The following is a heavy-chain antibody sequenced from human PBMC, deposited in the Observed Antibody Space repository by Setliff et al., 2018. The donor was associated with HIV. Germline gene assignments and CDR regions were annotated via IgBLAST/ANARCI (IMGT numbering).Heavy chain of an antibody. D-gene: IGHD5-12*01. CDR2: IWFDGSKK. J-gene: IGHJ4*02. CDR3: AKGYSGYDCTLDY. V-gene: IGHV3-33*06. CDR1: GFAFSNYG. Sequence: PGGSRRPSFAASGFAFSNYGMHWVRQAPGKGLEWVAVIWFDGSKKYYADSVKGRFTISRDNSKNTLYLQMNSLRAEDTAVYYCAKGYSGYDCTLDYWGQGTPVTVSS.